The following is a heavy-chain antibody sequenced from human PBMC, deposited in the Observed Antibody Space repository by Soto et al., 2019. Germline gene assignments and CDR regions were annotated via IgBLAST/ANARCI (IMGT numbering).Heavy chain of an antibody. CDR1: GGSISSGGYY. V-gene: IGHV4-31*03. J-gene: IGHJ3*02. CDR3: APYKWNDVTAFDI. Sequence: QVQLQESGPGLVKPSQTLSLTCTVSGGSISSGGYYWSWIRQHPGKGLEWIGYIYYSGTTNYNPSLKSRVTIPVDTSNHHFSLKLSSVTAADTAVYYCAPYKWNDVTAFDIWGQGTMVTVPS. CDR2: IYYSGTT. D-gene: IGHD1-1*01.